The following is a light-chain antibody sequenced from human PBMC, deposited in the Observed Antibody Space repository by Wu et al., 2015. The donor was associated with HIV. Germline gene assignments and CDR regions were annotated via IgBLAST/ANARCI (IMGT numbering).Light chain of an antibody. V-gene: IGKV3-20*01. Sequence: VLTQSPAALSLSPGERATLSCRASRSVSSAVAWYQQKPGQVPRLLIYDTSNRATGIPDRFNGSGSEKDFTLTISRVEPEDFAVYYCQQYSSSPRTFGQGTKLDFK. CDR2: DTS. CDR3: QQYSSSPRT. J-gene: IGKJ1*01. CDR1: RSVSSA.